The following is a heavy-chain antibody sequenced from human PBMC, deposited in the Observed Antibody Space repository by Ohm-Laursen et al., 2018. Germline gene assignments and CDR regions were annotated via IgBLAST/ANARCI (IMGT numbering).Heavy chain of an antibody. J-gene: IGHJ4*02. CDR1: GFTFSSYA. V-gene: IGHV3-23*01. Sequence: GSLRLFCTASGFTFSSYAMTWVRQAPGKGLEWVSGISGGGGGTYYADSVKGRFTISRDNSKNTLYLQMNSLRAEDTAVYYCAKDWEQNRHGSSADYWGQGTLVTVSS. CDR2: ISGGGGGT. D-gene: IGHD1-26*01. CDR3: AKDWEQNRHGSSADY.